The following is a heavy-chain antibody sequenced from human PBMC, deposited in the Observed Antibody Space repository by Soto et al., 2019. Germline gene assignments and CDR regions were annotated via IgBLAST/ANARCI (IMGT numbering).Heavy chain of an antibody. CDR1: GGSISSYY. V-gene: IGHV4-59*01. CDR3: AWLTPPGSSSGYPAWYFDL. D-gene: IGHD6-13*01. Sequence: QVQLQESGPGLVKPSETLSLTCTVSGGSISSYYWSWIRQPPGKGLEWIGYIYYSGSTNYNPSLNSRVTTLVDTSKNKISLKRSSVSAADTAEYYWAWLTPPGSSSGYPAWYFDLRGRGTLVNVSS. J-gene: IGHJ2*01. CDR2: IYYSGST.